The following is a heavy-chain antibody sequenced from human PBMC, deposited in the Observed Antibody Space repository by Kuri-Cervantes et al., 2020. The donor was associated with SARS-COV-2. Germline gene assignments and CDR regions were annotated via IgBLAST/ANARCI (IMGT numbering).Heavy chain of an antibody. CDR1: GGSIRSRY. D-gene: IGHD5-18*01. J-gene: IGHJ5*02. Sequence: SETLSLTCSVSGGSIRSRYWSWIRQPPGKGLEWIAYIHYSGSTNYNPSLKSRVTISVDPSKAQFSLNLISVTAADTAVYYCARLSGYTSGHNWFDPWGQGTLVTVSS. CDR3: ARLSGYTSGHNWFDP. CDR2: IHYSGST. V-gene: IGHV4-59*11.